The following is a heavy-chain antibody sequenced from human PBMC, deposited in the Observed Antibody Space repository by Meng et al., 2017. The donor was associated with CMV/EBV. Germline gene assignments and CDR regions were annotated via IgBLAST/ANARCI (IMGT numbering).Heavy chain of an antibody. CDR3: ASGRRMYYGFWSSYQRLDY. CDR2: MNPNSGNT. V-gene: IGHV1-8*01. D-gene: IGHD3-3*01. J-gene: IGHJ4*02. Sequence: SVKVSCQASGYTFTSYDINWVRPATGQGLEWMGWMNPNSGNTGYAQKFQGRVTMTRNTSIGTADMELSSLRSEDTAGYYCASGRRMYYGFWSSYQRLDYWGQGTLVTVSS. CDR1: GYTFTSYD.